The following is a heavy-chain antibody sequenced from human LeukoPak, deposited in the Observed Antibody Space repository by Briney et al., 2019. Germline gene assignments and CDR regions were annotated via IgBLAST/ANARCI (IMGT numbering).Heavy chain of an antibody. CDR2: IVVGSGNT. Sequence: SVKVSCKASGFAFTISAMQRVRQARGQRLEWIGWIVVGSGNTNYARKFQERVTITKDMSISKAYMELSSLRSEDTAVYYCAADRRGYCDGDCFSAWGQGTLVTVS. CDR1: GFAFTISA. D-gene: IGHD2-21*02. CDR3: AADRRGYCDGDCFSA. J-gene: IGHJ5*02. V-gene: IGHV1-58*02.